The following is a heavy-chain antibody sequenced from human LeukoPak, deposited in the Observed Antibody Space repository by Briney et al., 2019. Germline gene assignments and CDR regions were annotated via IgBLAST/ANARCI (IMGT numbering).Heavy chain of an antibody. D-gene: IGHD6-13*01. Sequence: SETLSLTCTVPGGSISSYYWSWIRQPPGKGLEWIGRIYTSGSTNYNPSLKSRVTMSVDTSKNQFSLKLSSVTAADTAVYYCARDRSSWYDPLFDYWGQGTLVTVSS. V-gene: IGHV4-4*07. CDR3: ARDRSSWYDPLFDY. CDR1: GGSISSYY. J-gene: IGHJ4*02. CDR2: IYTSGST.